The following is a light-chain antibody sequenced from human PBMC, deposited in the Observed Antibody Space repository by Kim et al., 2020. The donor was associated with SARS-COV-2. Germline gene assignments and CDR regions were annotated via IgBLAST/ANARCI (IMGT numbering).Light chain of an antibody. CDR2: YDS. Sequence: APGKTASITRGGNNSGIKSVNRDQKKTGPGPVVVIYYDSHRRSGVPERFSGSRSGNTASVAISRVGAVEEADYFSEVWDSSSGRRVFGGGAQLTVL. V-gene: IGLV3-21*04. CDR1: NSGIKS. CDR3: EVWDSSSGRRV. J-gene: IGLJ3*02.